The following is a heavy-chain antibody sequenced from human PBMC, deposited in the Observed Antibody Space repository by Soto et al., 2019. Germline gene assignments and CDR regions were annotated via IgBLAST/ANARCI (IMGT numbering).Heavy chain of an antibody. J-gene: IGHJ5*02. CDR2: IKQDGSEK. V-gene: IGHV3-7*03. Sequence: DVQLVESGGGLVQPGGSLRLSCAASGFTFSSYWMSWIRQAPGKGLEWAANIKQDGSEKYYVDSVKGRFTISRDNAKNSLYLQMNSLRAEDTAVYYCARDSAGLQSRRNWFDPWGQGTLVTVSS. D-gene: IGHD4-4*01. CDR3: ARDSAGLQSRRNWFDP. CDR1: GFTFSSYW.